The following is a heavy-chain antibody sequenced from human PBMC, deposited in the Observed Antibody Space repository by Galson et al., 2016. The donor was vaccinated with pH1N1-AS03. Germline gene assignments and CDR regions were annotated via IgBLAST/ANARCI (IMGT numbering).Heavy chain of an antibody. D-gene: IGHD2-15*01. Sequence: SVKVSCKASGGTFNTYAISWVRQAPGQGLEWMGRIFPMLNIPDYAQKFQVRVTITADKSTNTAYMELTNLRSDDTALYYCAKGYSATPSGTFDIWGQGTKVTVSS. CDR2: IFPMLNIP. J-gene: IGHJ3*02. V-gene: IGHV1-69*04. CDR1: GGTFNTYA. CDR3: AKGYSATPSGTFDI.